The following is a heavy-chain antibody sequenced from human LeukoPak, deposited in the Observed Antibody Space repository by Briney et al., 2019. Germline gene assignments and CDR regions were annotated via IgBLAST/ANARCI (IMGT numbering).Heavy chain of an antibody. Sequence: ASVKVSCKASGYTFTGYYMHWVRQAPGQGLEWMGWINPNSGGTNYAQKFQGRVTMTRDTSITTGHMELIRLRSDDTAVYYCARDRSSGWAGYAFDIWGQGTMVTVSS. D-gene: IGHD6-19*01. V-gene: IGHV1-2*02. J-gene: IGHJ3*02. CDR2: INPNSGGT. CDR1: GYTFTGYY. CDR3: ARDRSSGWAGYAFDI.